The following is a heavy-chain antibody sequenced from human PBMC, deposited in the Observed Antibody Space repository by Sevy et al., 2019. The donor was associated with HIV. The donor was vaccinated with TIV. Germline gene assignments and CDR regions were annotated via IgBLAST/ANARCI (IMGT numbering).Heavy chain of an antibody. V-gene: IGHV3-21*01. Sequence: GGSLRLSCAASGFTFSSYAMSWVRQAPGKGLEWVSSISSSSSYIYYADSVKGRFTISRDNAKNSLYLQMNSLRAEDTAVYYCARLSPVWGGILTGYYRGGAFDYWGQGTLVTVSS. CDR2: ISSSSSYI. CDR3: ARLSPVWGGILTGYYRGGAFDY. CDR1: GFTFSSYA. J-gene: IGHJ4*02. D-gene: IGHD3-9*01.